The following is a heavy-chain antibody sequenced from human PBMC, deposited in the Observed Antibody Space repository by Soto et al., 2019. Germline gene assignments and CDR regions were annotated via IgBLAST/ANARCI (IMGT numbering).Heavy chain of an antibody. V-gene: IGHV4-34*01. CDR3: ARDYSSSFHGMDV. CDR2: INHSGST. CDR1: GGSFSGYY. D-gene: IGHD6-6*01. J-gene: IGHJ6*02. Sequence: SETLSLTCAVYGGSFSGYYWSWIRQPPGKGLEWIGEINHSGSTNYNPSLKGRVTISVDTSKSQFSLKLSSVTAADTAVYYCARDYSSSFHGMDVWGQGTTVTVSS.